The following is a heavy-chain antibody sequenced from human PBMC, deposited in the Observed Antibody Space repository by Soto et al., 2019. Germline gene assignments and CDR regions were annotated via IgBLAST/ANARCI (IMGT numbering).Heavy chain of an antibody. Sequence: QVQLQESGPGLVKPSQTLSLTCTVSGGSISSGDYYWSWIRQPPGKGLEWIGYIYYSGSTYYNPSLKSRVTISVDTSMNQFSLKLSSVTAADTAVYYCARDAPDGNSEGDAFDIWGQGTMVTVSS. D-gene: IGHD4-4*01. V-gene: IGHV4-30-4*01. CDR3: ARDAPDGNSEGDAFDI. CDR1: GGSISSGDYY. J-gene: IGHJ3*02. CDR2: IYYSGST.